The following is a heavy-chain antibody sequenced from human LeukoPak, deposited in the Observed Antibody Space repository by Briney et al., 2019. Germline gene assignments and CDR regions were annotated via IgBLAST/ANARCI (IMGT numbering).Heavy chain of an antibody. CDR2: IYSGGST. Sequence: GGSLRLSCAASGFTFSSYAMSWVRQAPGKGLECVSVIYSGGSTYYADSVKGRFTISRDNSKNTLYLQMNRLRAEDTAVYYCARDYYYDSSGYQIFDYWGQGTLVTVSS. D-gene: IGHD3-22*01. CDR1: GFTFSSYA. V-gene: IGHV3-66*01. CDR3: ARDYYYDSSGYQIFDY. J-gene: IGHJ4*02.